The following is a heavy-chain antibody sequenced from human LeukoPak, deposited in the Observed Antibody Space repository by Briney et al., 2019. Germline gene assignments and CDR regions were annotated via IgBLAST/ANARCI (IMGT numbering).Heavy chain of an antibody. V-gene: IGHV3-23*01. Sequence: GGSLRLACAASGFTVSSYSMSWVRQAPGKGLEWVSAISGSGGSTYYADSVKGRFTISRDNSKNTLHLQMDSLRADDTAVYYCAKGASSGWYPGVGFDYWGQGTLVTVSS. CDR2: ISGSGGST. CDR1: GFTVSSYS. D-gene: IGHD6-19*01. CDR3: AKGASSGWYPGVGFDY. J-gene: IGHJ4*02.